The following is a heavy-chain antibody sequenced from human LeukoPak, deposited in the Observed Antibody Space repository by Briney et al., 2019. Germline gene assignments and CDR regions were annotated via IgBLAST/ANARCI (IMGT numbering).Heavy chain of an antibody. CDR2: IYSGGTT. J-gene: IGHJ3*02. V-gene: IGHV3-53*01. D-gene: IGHD4-17*01. CDR3: ARGQSGDPAFDI. Sequence: GGSLRLSCEASGFSVSNNYMTWVRQAPGKGLEWVSVIYSGGTTYYVDSVEGRFTISRDNSRNTLNLQMNSLRAEDTAVYFCARGQSGDPAFDIWGQGTMVTVSS. CDR1: GFSVSNNY.